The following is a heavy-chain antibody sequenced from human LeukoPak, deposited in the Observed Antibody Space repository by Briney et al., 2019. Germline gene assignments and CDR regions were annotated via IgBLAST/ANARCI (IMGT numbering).Heavy chain of an antibody. V-gene: IGHV3-30-3*01. J-gene: IGHJ4*02. D-gene: IGHD3-22*01. CDR2: ISYDGSNA. CDR3: ASPYYYDSSGYYYGPDF. CDR1: GFTFSSYA. Sequence: GRSLRLSCAASGFTFSSYAMHWVRQAPGKGLEWVAVISYDGSNAYYADSVKGRFTISRDNSKNTLFLQMNSLRTEDTAVYSCASPYYYDSSGYYYGPDFWGQGTLVTVSS.